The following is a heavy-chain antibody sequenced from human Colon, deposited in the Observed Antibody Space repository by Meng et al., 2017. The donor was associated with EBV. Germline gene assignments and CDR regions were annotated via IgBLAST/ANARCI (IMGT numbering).Heavy chain of an antibody. CDR2: INRDGSST. Sequence: GAGGGLVRPGGSLRLSWGASGFIFSNFGMQWVRQAPGKGPVWVSHINRDGSSTSYADSVKGRFTISRDNAKNILYLQMNSLRVEDTAVYYCLRDVIRRGQGTLVTVSS. CDR3: LRDVIR. CDR1: GFIFSNFG. V-gene: IGHV3-74*01. J-gene: IGHJ4*02.